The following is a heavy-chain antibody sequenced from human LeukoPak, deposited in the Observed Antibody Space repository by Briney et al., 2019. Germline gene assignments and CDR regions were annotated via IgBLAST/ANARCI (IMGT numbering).Heavy chain of an antibody. Sequence: SETLSLTCTVSGGSMNGFYWSWIRQPAGKGLEWIGRIYTSGDTNYNASLKSRVTMSVDTSKNQFSLKLRSMTAADTAVYYCARSISWFSYFEYWGQGALVTVSS. D-gene: IGHD6-13*01. CDR3: ARSISWFSYFEY. CDR2: IYTSGDT. V-gene: IGHV4-4*07. CDR1: GGSMNGFY. J-gene: IGHJ4*02.